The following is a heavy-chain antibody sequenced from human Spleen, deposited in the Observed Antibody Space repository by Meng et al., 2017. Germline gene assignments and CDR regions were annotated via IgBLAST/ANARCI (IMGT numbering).Heavy chain of an antibody. Sequence: GESLKISCAASGFTFSNHYMTWVRQAPGKGLEWVGHIKQDGSWRYYVDSVKGRFTISRDNDRNTLYLQMNSLRAEDTAVYYCARDPSIAAAVDYWGQGTLVTVSS. D-gene: IGHD6-13*01. CDR1: GFTFSNHY. CDR2: IKQDGSWR. V-gene: IGHV3-7*01. CDR3: ARDPSIAAAVDY. J-gene: IGHJ4*02.